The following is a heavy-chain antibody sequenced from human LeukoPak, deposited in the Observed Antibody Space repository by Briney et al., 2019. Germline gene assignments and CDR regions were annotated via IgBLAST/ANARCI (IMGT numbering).Heavy chain of an antibody. D-gene: IGHD2-8*01. J-gene: IGHJ3*01. CDR2: NRSKAYGGTT. CDR3: ARDKMAENDVLDV. Sequence: PGRSLRLSCTASGFPFGDYAMSWVRQAPGKGLEWVGFNRSKAYGGTTDYAASVKGRFIISSDDSKSIAYLQMDSLKTEDTAVYYCARDKMAENDVLDVWGEGAIVTVSS. V-gene: IGHV3-49*04. CDR1: GFPFGDYA.